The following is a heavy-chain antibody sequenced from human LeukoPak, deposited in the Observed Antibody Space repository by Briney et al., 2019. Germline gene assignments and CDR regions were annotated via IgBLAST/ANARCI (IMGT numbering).Heavy chain of an antibody. CDR1: GGTFSSYA. CDR3: ARGSQEDGYIIDY. V-gene: IGHV1-69*01. Sequence: SVKVSCKASGGTFSSYAISWVRQAPGQGLEWMGGIIPIFGTANYAQKFQGRVTITADESTSTAYTELSSLRSEDTAVYYCARGSQEDGYIIDYWGQGTLVTVSS. J-gene: IGHJ4*02. CDR2: IIPIFGTA. D-gene: IGHD5-24*01.